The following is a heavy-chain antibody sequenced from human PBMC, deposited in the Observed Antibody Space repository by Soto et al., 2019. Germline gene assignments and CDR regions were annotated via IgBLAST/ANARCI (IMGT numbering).Heavy chain of an antibody. CDR2: ISDSGDST. V-gene: IGHV3-23*01. CDR3: ATLWFGFLYYFAH. CDR1: GFTFRTYA. D-gene: IGHD3-10*01. J-gene: IGHJ4*02. Sequence: EVQLLESGGGLVQPGGSLRLSCAASGFTFRTYAMTWVRQAPGKGLEWVSDISDSGDSTYYADSVKGRFNISRDNSKNTLYLQMNSLTAADTAVYYCATLWFGFLYYFAHWGQGTLVTVSS.